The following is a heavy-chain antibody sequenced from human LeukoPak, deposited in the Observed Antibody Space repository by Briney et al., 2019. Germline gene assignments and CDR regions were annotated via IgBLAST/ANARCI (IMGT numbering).Heavy chain of an antibody. CDR1: EFTFSGSA. J-gene: IGHJ6*02. V-gene: IGHV3-73*01. Sequence: GGSLRLSCAASEFTFSGSAMHWVRQASGKGLEWVGRIRSKANSYATAYVESVKGRFTISRDDSKNTAYLQMNSLKTEDTAVYYCTKKTVGLYGMDVWGQGTTVTVSS. CDR2: IRSKANSYAT. CDR3: TKKTVGLYGMDV.